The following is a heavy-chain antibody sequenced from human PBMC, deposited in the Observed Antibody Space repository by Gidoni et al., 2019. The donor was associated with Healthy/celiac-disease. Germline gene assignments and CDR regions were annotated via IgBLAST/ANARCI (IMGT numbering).Heavy chain of an antibody. CDR2: IYPGDSDT. CDR1: GYSFTRYW. D-gene: IGHD3-9*01. V-gene: IGHV5-51*03. Sequence: EVQLVQSGAEVKQPGESLKISCKGSGYSFTRYWIGWVRQMPGKGLEWMGIIYPGDSDTRYSPSFQGQVTISADKSISTAYLQWSSLKASDTAMYYCARELRYFDLRPGRAFDIWGQGTMVTVSS. CDR3: ARELRYFDLRPGRAFDI. J-gene: IGHJ3*02.